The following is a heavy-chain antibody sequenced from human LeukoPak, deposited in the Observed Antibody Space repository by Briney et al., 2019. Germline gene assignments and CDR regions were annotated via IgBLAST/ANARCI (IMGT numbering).Heavy chain of an antibody. D-gene: IGHD3-16*02. CDR2: IYHSGST. V-gene: IGHV4-59*12. Sequence: SETLSLTCTVSGGSISSYYWSWVRQPPGKGLEWIGEIYHSGSTNYNPSLKSRVTISVDKSKNQFSLKLSSVTAADTAVYYCSIYVWGSYRAFDYWGQGTLVTVSS. CDR1: GGSISSYY. CDR3: SIYVWGSYRAFDY. J-gene: IGHJ4*02.